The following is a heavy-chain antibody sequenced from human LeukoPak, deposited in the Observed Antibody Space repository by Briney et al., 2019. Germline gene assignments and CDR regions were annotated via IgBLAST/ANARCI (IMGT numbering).Heavy chain of an antibody. CDR3: ASLNEYSSSWYGAFDI. V-gene: IGHV4-34*01. CDR1: GGSFSGYY. D-gene: IGHD6-13*01. CDR2: INHSGST. J-gene: IGHJ3*02. Sequence: SETLSLTCAVYGGSFSGYYWSWIRQPPGKGLEWIGEINHSGSTNYNPSLKSRVTISVDTSKNQFSLKLSSVTAADTAMYYCASLNEYSSSWYGAFDIWGQGTMVTVSS.